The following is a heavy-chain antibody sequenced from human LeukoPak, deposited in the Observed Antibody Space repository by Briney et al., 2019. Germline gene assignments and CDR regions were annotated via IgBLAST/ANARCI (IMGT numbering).Heavy chain of an antibody. J-gene: IGHJ4*02. Sequence: GGSLRLSCAASGFTFSTYAMSWVRQAPGKGLEWVSAIGGSGISTYYADSVKGRFTISRDNSKNTLYLQMNSLRAEDTAVYYCASLLNTGYYSDNTGPDYSGQGTPVTVSS. V-gene: IGHV3-23*01. D-gene: IGHD3-22*01. CDR1: GFTFSTYA. CDR3: ASLLNTGYYSDNTGPDY. CDR2: IGGSGIST.